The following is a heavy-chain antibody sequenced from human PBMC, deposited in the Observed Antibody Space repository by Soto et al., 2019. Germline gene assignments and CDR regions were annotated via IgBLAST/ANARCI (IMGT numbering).Heavy chain of an antibody. Sequence: GGSLRLSCSASGFTFSHFAMYWVRQAPGKGLAYVSGISSNGFGTYYADSVKGRFTIARDNSKSALYLQMSSLGPEDTAVYYCVKDRELYYNGGNFDGWGQGTLVTVSS. CDR2: ISSNGFGT. CDR1: GFTFSHFA. CDR3: VKDRELYYNGGNFDG. D-gene: IGHD3-10*01. J-gene: IGHJ4*02. V-gene: IGHV3-64D*06.